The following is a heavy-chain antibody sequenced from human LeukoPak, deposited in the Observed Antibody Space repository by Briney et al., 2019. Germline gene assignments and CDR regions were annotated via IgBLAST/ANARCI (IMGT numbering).Heavy chain of an antibody. CDR2: ISYDGNNK. J-gene: IGHJ4*01. CDR3: ARGLYSSASFLDY. V-gene: IGHV3-30-3*01. CDR1: GFTFSTYS. Sequence: GGSLRLSCAASGFTFSTYSIHWVRQAPGKGLEWVAIISYDGNNKFYADSVKGRFTISRDNSKNTLFLQMNSLRAEDTALNYCARGLYSSASFLDYWGQGALVTVSS. D-gene: IGHD3-22*01.